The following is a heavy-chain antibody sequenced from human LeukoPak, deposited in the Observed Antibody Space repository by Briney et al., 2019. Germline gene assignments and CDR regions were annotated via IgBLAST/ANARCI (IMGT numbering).Heavy chain of an antibody. CDR2: IYYSGST. J-gene: IGHJ4*02. CDR3: ARLVAVANAPSFDY. D-gene: IGHD6-19*01. V-gene: IGHV4-39*01. Sequence: SETLSLTCTVSGGSISSSSYYWGWIRQPPGKGLEWIGSIYYSGSTYYNPSLKSRVTISVDTSKNQFSLKLSSVTAADTAVYYCARLVAVANAPSFDYWGQGTLVTVSS. CDR1: GGSISSSSYY.